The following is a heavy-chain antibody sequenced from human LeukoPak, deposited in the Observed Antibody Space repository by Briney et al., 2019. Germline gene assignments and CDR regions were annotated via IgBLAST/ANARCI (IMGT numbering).Heavy chain of an antibody. V-gene: IGHV3-15*01. Sequence: GGSLRLSCAASGFTFNKAWMSWVRQAPGKGLEWVGRIKSKTDGGTTDYATAVKGRFLISRDDSKDTVYLQMNSLKIDDTAIYYCTTDFYDFWSGYTDYWGQGTMVTVSS. CDR2: IKSKTDGGTT. CDR3: TTDFYDFWSGYTDY. CDR1: GFTFNKAW. D-gene: IGHD3-3*01. J-gene: IGHJ3*01.